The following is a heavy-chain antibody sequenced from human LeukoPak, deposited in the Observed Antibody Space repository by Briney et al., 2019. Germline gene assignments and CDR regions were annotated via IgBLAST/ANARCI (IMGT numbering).Heavy chain of an antibody. V-gene: IGHV4-59*01. CDR1: GGSISSYY. CDR3: ARGGSGISNAFDI. D-gene: IGHD3-10*01. J-gene: IGHJ3*02. Sequence: SETLSLTCSVSGGSISSYYWSWIRQPPGKGLEWIGYLYYSGSTNSNPPLKSRVTTSVDTSKNQFSLKLRSVTAADTAVYYCARGGSGISNAFDIWGQGTMVTVSS. CDR2: LYYSGST.